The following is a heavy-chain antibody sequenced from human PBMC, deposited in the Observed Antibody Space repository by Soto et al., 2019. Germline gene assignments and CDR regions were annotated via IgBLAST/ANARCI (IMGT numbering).Heavy chain of an antibody. V-gene: IGHV2-5*02. CDR3: AHRVLRTVFGLVTTTAIYFDF. CDR1: GFSLTTSGVG. J-gene: IGHJ4*02. CDR2: IYWDDDK. Sequence: QITLNESGPTVVRPTETLTLTCRLSGFSLTTSGVGVGWIRQSPGKAPEWLALIYWDDDKRYSASLKSRLTITKYTTKNQVVLTVADSDPTDTATLYCAHRVLRTVFGLVTTTAIYFDFWGQGTPVAVAS. D-gene: IGHD3-3*01.